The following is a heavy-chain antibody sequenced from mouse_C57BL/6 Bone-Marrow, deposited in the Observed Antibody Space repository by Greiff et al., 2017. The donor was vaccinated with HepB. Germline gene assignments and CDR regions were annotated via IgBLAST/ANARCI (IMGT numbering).Heavy chain of an antibody. V-gene: IGHV5-12*01. Sequence: EVKLQESGGGLVQPGGSLKLSCAASGFTFSDYYMYWVRQTPEKRLEWVAYISNGGGSTYYPDTVKGRFTISRDNAKNTLYLQMSRLKSEDTAMYYCARRKGGLAMDYWGQGTSVTVSS. CDR1: GFTFSDYY. J-gene: IGHJ4*01. CDR2: ISNGGGST. CDR3: ARRKGGLAMDY.